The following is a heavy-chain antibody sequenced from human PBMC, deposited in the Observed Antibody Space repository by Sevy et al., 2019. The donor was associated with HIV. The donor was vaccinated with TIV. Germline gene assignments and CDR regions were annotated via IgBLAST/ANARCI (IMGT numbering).Heavy chain of an antibody. J-gene: IGHJ5*02. D-gene: IGHD3-3*01. Sequence: GGSLRVSCAASGFTFSSFAMSWVRQAPGKGLEWVSAIIGSGGSTNYADSVKGRFTISRDNSKNTLYLQMNSLRGEDTVVYYCAKGGIWSPPTWFDPRGQGTLVTVSS. CDR3: AKGGIWSPPTWFDP. V-gene: IGHV3-23*01. CDR2: IIGSGGST. CDR1: GFTFSSFA.